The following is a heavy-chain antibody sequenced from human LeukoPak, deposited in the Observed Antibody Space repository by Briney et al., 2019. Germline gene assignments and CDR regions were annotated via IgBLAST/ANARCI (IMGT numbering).Heavy chain of an antibody. J-gene: IGHJ4*02. CDR3: ARQPNLYMVRGDHFDY. Sequence: SVKVSCKASGYTFTSYAISWVRQAPGQGLEWMGGIIPIFGTANYAQKFQGRVTITTDESTSTAYMELSSLRSGDTAVYYCARQPNLYMVRGDHFDYWGQGTLVTVSS. D-gene: IGHD3-10*01. V-gene: IGHV1-69*05. CDR1: GYTFTSYA. CDR2: IIPIFGTA.